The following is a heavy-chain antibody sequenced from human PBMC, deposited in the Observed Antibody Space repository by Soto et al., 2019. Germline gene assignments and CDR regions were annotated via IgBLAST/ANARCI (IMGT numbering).Heavy chain of an antibody. J-gene: IGHJ4*02. CDR2: ISTTGVT. D-gene: IGHD2-21*01. CDR3: ARHGGDVVVVRD. V-gene: IGHV4-4*08. CDR1: GGSLGDYY. Sequence: PETLSLTWTVSGGSLGDYYWTWIRQPPGKGLEWLGYISTTGVTNYNSSLKSRLTMSIDASKNQFSLNLSSVTAADTAMYFCARHGGDVVVVRDWGQGTQVTVSS.